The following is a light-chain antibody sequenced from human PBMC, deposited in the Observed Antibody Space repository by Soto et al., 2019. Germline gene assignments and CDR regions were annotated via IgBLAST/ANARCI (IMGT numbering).Light chain of an antibody. V-gene: IGKV1-5*01. Sequence: DIQMTQSPSTLSASVGDRVTITCRASQSISSWLAWYQQKPGKAPKLLIYDASSSESGVPSRFSGSGSGTEFTLTISSLQPDDFATYYCQQYTEGTFGQGTKVEIK. CDR1: QSISSW. CDR3: QQYTEGT. J-gene: IGKJ1*01. CDR2: DAS.